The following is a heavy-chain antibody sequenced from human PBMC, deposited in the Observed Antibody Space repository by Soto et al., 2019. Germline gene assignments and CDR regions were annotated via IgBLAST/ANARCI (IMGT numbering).Heavy chain of an antibody. V-gene: IGHV4-34*01. CDR3: ARNWNIDY. Sequence: PSETLSLTCAVYGGSFSGYYWSWIRQPPGKGLEWIGEINHSGSTNYNPSLKSRVTISVDTSTSTVYMELSSLRSEDTAVYYCARNWNIDYWGQGTLVTVSS. CDR2: INHSGST. CDR1: GGSFSGYY. J-gene: IGHJ4*02. D-gene: IGHD1-1*01.